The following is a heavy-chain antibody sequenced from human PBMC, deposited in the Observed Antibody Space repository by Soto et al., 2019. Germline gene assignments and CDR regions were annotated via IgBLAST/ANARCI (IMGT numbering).Heavy chain of an antibody. D-gene: IGHD3-9*01. J-gene: IGHJ4*02. CDR3: AKDAKILDCLPTSYYFDF. CDR2: ISRSGNST. V-gene: IGHV3-23*01. Sequence: EVQVLESGGGLAQPGRSLRLSCAVSGLSFSSCAMTWVRQAPGKGLECVSSISRSGNSTYSADSVRGRFTISRDNSKNTLYLQMNSLRAEDTAVYYCAKDAKILDCLPTSYYFDFWGQGTLVTVSS. CDR1: GLSFSSCA.